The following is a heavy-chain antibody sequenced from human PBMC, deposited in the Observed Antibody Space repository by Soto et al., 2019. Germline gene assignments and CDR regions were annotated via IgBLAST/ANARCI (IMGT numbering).Heavy chain of an antibody. D-gene: IGHD3-10*01. CDR1: GGSISSSSYY. J-gene: IGHJ5*02. CDR3: SGHVYYYGSGSYYKVVWFDP. V-gene: IGHV4-39*01. Sequence: SETLSLTCTVSGGSISSSSYYWGWIRQPPGKGLEWIGSIYYSGSTYYNPSLKSRVTISVDTSKNQFSLKLSSVTAADTAVYYCSGHVYYYGSGSYYKVVWFDPWGQGTLVTVSS. CDR2: IYYSGST.